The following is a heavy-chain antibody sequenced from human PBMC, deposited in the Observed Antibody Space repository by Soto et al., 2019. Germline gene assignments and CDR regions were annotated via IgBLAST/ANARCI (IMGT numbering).Heavy chain of an antibody. Sequence: QVQLVQSGAEVKKPGASVKVSCKASRYTFISYDINWVRQATGQGLEWMGWMNPKSANTGYAQNFQGRVTMTRNTSISTAYMELNSLRSEDTAVYYCARSPSWETTVTPYYFDYWGQGTLVTVSS. D-gene: IGHD4-4*01. CDR3: ARSPSWETTVTPYYFDY. CDR1: RYTFISYD. CDR2: MNPKSANT. J-gene: IGHJ4*02. V-gene: IGHV1-8*01.